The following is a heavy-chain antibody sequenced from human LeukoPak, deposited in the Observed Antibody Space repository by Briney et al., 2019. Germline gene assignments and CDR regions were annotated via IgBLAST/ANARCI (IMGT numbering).Heavy chain of an antibody. D-gene: IGHD3-16*01. CDR2: ITPHSGGT. V-gene: IGHV1-2*02. CDR1: GYTFTGYY. J-gene: IGHJ6*03. CDR3: AREGDQTYYYYRGG. Sequence: ASVKVSCKASGYTFTGYYMHWVRQAPGQGLERIGWITPHSGGTNYAQKCQGTVTMTRRTTISAAHMELSGPRSQGTALYNCAREGDQTYYYYRGGWGKGTTVTISS.